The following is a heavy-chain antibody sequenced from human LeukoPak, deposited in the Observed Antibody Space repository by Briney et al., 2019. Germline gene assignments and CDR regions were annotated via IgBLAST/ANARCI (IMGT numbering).Heavy chain of an antibody. V-gene: IGHV3-11*01. D-gene: IGHD6-13*01. Sequence: GGSLRLFCAASGFTFSDYYMSWIRQGPGKGLEWVSYISSSGSTIYYADSVKGRFTISRDNAKNSLYLQMNSLRAEDTAVYYCARDGIAAAGPIDYWGQGTLVTVSS. CDR1: GFTFSDYY. CDR2: ISSSGSTI. CDR3: ARDGIAAAGPIDY. J-gene: IGHJ4*02.